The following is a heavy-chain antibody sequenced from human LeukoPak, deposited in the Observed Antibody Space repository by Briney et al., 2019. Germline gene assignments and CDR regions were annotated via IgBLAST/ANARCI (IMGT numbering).Heavy chain of an antibody. CDR3: ATASYYYDSSGFFPDY. CDR1: GYTLTELS. Sequence: ASVNVSCKVSGYTLTELSMHWVRQAPGKGLEWMGGFDPEDGETIYAQKFQGRVTMTEDTSTDTAYMELSSLRSEDTAVYYCATASYYYDSSGFFPDYWGQGTLVTVSS. D-gene: IGHD3-22*01. V-gene: IGHV1-24*01. J-gene: IGHJ4*02. CDR2: FDPEDGET.